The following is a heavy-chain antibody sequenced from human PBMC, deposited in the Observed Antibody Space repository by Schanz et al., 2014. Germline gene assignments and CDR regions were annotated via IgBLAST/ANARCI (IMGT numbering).Heavy chain of an antibody. D-gene: IGHD3-22*01. Sequence: EVQLVESGGGLIQRGESLRLSCSASGFSFSSYSMNWVRQAPGKGLEWLSYIDGKSTTVYYADSVKGRFTVSRDNSKNTLYLRMKGLRAEDTAVYYCAKGRRGYFDSSGSYWGTFDFWGQGTLVSVSS. CDR3: AKGRRGYFDSSGSYWGTFDF. V-gene: IGHV3-48*01. CDR2: IDGKSTTV. J-gene: IGHJ4*02. CDR1: GFSFSSYS.